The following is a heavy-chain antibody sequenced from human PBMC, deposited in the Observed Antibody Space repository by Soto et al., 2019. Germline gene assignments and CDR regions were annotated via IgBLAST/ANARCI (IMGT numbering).Heavy chain of an antibody. CDR2: ISWDGGST. V-gene: IGHV3-43D*04. D-gene: IGHD1-1*01. CDR1: GFTFDDYA. Sequence: GGCLRLSCAASGFTFDDYAMHWVRQAPGKGLEWVSLISWDGGSTYYADSVKGRFTISRDNSKNSLYLQMNSLRAEDTALYYCAKDIGSMELEYYGMDVWGQGTTVTVSS. J-gene: IGHJ6*02. CDR3: AKDIGSMELEYYGMDV.